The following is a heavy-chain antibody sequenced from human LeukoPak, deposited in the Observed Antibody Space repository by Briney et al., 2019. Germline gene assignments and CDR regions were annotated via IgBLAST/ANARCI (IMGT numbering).Heavy chain of an antibody. J-gene: IGHJ3*02. D-gene: IGHD4-23*01. CDR3: RSRYISRVDDAFDS. CDR1: GRPIMSCSYY. Sequence: AEPLSLICTVCGRPIMSCSYYWRWLPPPPGKGLVRMGSIYYSGSTYYNPSLKSRVTISLDTSKNQFSTKLSSVTAEHTSVFYARSRYISRVDDAFDSWGQGTMVTVSS. CDR2: IYYSGST. V-gene: IGHV4-39*01.